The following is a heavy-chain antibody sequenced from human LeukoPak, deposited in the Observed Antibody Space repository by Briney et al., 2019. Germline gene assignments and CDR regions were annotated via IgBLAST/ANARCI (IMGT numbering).Heavy chain of an antibody. CDR1: GFTFSGYE. Sequence: TGGSLRLSCAVSGFTFSGYEMNWVRQAPGKGLDWVSYISSSGSIIYYAGSVKGRFTVSRDNPKNSLFLQMNSLRAEDTAVYFCARVIQLTYMDVWGKGTTVTVSS. J-gene: IGHJ6*03. D-gene: IGHD3-16*01. CDR3: ARVIQLTYMDV. V-gene: IGHV3-48*03. CDR2: ISSSGSII.